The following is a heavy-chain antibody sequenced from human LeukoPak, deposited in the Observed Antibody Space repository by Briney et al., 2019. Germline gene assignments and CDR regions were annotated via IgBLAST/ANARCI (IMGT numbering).Heavy chain of an antibody. J-gene: IGHJ6*03. Sequence: HRASVKVSCKASGYTFTSYAMHWVRQAPGQGLEWMGWINPNSGGTNYAQKFQGRVTMTRDTSISTAYMELSRLRSDDTAVYYCARIVGYSSGWYMGYYYYYMDVWGKGTTVTVSS. CDR3: ARIVGYSSGWYMGYYYYYMDV. V-gene: IGHV1-2*02. D-gene: IGHD6-19*01. CDR1: GYTFTSYA. CDR2: INPNSGGT.